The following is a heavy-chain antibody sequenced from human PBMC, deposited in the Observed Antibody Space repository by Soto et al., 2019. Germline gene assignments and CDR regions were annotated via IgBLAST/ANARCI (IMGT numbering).Heavy chain of an antibody. D-gene: IGHD4-4*01. V-gene: IGHV1-18*01. Sequence: ASVKVSCKASGYTFTSYGISWVRQAPGQGLEWMGWISAYNGNTNYAQKLQGRVTMTTDTSTSTAYMELRSLRSDDTAVYYCARGLENHYRNNWFDPWGQGTLVTVSS. CDR2: ISAYNGNT. CDR3: ARGLENHYRNNWFDP. J-gene: IGHJ5*02. CDR1: GYTFTSYG.